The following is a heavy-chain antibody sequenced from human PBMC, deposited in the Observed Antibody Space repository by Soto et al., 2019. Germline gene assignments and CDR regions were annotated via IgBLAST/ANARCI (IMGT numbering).Heavy chain of an antibody. Sequence: QVQLVQSGAEEKKPGASVKVSSKASGYTFTSYAMHWVRQAPGQRLEWMGWINGGNGNTKYSQKFQGRVTITRDTSASTAYMELSRLRSEDTAVYYCASESYGGEFDYWGQGTLVTVSS. D-gene: IGHD4-17*01. CDR3: ASESYGGEFDY. V-gene: IGHV1-3*05. CDR1: GYTFTSYA. J-gene: IGHJ4*02. CDR2: INGGNGNT.